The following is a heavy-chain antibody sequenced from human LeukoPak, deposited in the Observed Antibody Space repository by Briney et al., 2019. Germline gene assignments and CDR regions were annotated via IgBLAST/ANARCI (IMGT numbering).Heavy chain of an antibody. D-gene: IGHD3-3*01. CDR2: IYHSGSS. Sequence: PSETLSLTCAVSSYSISSGYYWGWIRQPPGKGLDWIGSIYHSGSSYYNPSLKSRVTISVDTSKNQFSLNLSSVTAADTAVYYCASSSSGYYTYDYWGQGTLVTVSS. CDR1: SYSISSGYY. V-gene: IGHV4-38-2*01. J-gene: IGHJ4*02. CDR3: ASSSSGYYTYDY.